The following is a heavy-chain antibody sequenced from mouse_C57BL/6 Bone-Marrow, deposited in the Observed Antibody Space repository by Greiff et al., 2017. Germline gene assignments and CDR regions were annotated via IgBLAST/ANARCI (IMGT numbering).Heavy chain of an antibody. J-gene: IGHJ1*03. CDR2: IRNKANGYTT. CDR1: GFTFTDYY. D-gene: IGHD1-1*01. Sequence: EVMLVESGGGLVQPGGSLSLSCAASGFTFTDYYMSWVRQPPGKALEWLGFIRNKANGYTTEYSASVKGRFTISRDNSQSILYLQMNALRAEDSATYYCASPSRWYFDVWGTGTTVTVSS. V-gene: IGHV7-3*01. CDR3: ASPSRWYFDV.